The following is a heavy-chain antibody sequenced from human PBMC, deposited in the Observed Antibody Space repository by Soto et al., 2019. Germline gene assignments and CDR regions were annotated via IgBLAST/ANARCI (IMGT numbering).Heavy chain of an antibody. J-gene: IGHJ2*01. D-gene: IGHD3-22*01. CDR1: GGTFSSYT. CDR2: IIPILGIA. Sequence: QVQLVQSGAEVKKPGSSVKVSCKASGGTFSSYTISWVRQAPGQGLEWMGRIIPILGIANYAQKFQGRVTITADKSTSTAYMELSSLRSEDTAVYYCAREEGGYYYSICLDLWGRGTLVTVSS. V-gene: IGHV1-69*08. CDR3: AREEGGYYYSICLDL.